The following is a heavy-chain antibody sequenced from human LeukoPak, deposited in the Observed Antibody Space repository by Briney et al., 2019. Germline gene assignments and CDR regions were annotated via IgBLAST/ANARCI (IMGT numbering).Heavy chain of an antibody. CDR3: ASHYYDSSGYYPN. CDR2: IIPIFGTA. Sequence: ASVKVSCKASGGTFSSYAISWVRQAPGQGLEWMGGIIPIFGTANYAQKFQGRVTITADESTSTAYMELSSLRSEDTAVYYCASHYYDSSGYYPNWGQGTLVTVSS. CDR1: GGTFSSYA. D-gene: IGHD3-22*01. V-gene: IGHV1-69*13. J-gene: IGHJ4*02.